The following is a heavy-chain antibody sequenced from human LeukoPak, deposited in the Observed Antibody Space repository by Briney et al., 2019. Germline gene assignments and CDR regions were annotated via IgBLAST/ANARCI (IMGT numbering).Heavy chain of an antibody. CDR3: ARDVVVVPAAIHYGMGV. D-gene: IGHD2-2*01. Sequence: PSETLSLTCAVYGGSISGYFWGWIRQPPGKGLEWIGEINHSGRTYYNPSLKSRVTISVDTSKNQFSLNLSSVTAADTAVYYCARDVVVVPAAIHYGMGVWGQGTTVTVSS. V-gene: IGHV4-34*01. CDR2: INHSGRT. CDR1: GGSISGYF. J-gene: IGHJ6*02.